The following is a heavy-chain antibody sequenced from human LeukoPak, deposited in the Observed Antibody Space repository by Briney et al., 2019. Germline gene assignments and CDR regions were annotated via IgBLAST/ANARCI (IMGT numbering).Heavy chain of an antibody. V-gene: IGHV3-21*01. J-gene: IGHJ4*02. Sequence: PGGSLRLSCAASGFTFSSYEMNWVRQAPGKGLEWVSSISSSSSYIYYADSVKGRFTISRDNAKNSLYLQMNSLRAEDTAVYYCARDHSRFSGKVGAASGYWGQGTLVTVSS. CDR1: GFTFSSYE. CDR2: ISSSSSYI. D-gene: IGHD1-26*01. CDR3: ARDHSRFSGKVGAASGY.